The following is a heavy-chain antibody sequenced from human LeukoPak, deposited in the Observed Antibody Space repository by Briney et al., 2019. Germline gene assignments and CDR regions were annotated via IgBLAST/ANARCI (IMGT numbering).Heavy chain of an antibody. D-gene: IGHD1-26*01. CDR1: GASFTSGPYY. CDR3: AREGWETRTYGNWFDP. Sequence: SETLSLTCTVSGASFTSGPYYWTWMRQPAGKGLEWIGRIYTSGSTNYNPSLKSRVTMSVDTSKNQFSLKLSSVTAADTAVYYCAREGWETRTYGNWFDPWGQGTLVTVSS. J-gene: IGHJ5*02. CDR2: IYTSGST. V-gene: IGHV4-61*02.